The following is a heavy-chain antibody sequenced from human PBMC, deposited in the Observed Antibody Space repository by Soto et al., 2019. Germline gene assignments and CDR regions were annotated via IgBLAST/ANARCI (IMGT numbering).Heavy chain of an antibody. CDR1: GFTFSSYA. V-gene: IGHV3-23*01. CDR2: ISGSGGST. J-gene: IGHJ4*02. CDR3: AKGACSGGSCYSGTFDY. D-gene: IGHD2-15*01. Sequence: GGSLRLSCAASGFTFSSYAMSWVRQAPGKGLEWVSAISGSGGSTYYADSVKGRFTISGDNSKNTLYLQMNSLRAEDTAVYYCAKGACSGGSCYSGTFDYWGQGTLVTVSS.